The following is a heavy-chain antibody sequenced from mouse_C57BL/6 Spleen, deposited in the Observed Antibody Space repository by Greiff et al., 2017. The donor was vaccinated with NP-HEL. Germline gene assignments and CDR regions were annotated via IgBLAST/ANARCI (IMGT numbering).Heavy chain of an antibody. CDR1: GYTFTSYW. V-gene: IGHV1-69*01. CDR2: IDPSDSYT. Sequence: VQLQQPGAELVMPGASVKLSCKASGYTFTSYWMHWVKQRPGHGLEWIGEIDPSDSYTNYNQKFKGKSTLTVDKSSSTAYMQLSSLTSEDSAVYYCARAGPYYGNYVGYWGQGTTLTVSS. J-gene: IGHJ2*01. D-gene: IGHD2-10*01. CDR3: ARAGPYYGNYVGY.